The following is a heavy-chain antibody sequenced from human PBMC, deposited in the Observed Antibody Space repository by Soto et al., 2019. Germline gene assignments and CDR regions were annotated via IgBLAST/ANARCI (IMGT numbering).Heavy chain of an antibody. Sequence: QVQLVESGGGVVQPGRSLRLSCAASGFTFSSYGMHWVRQAPGKGLEWVAVISYDGSNKYYADSVKGRFTISRDNSKNTLYLQMNSLRAEDTAVYYCATDPAALDMITFGGVIVRNDYWGHGTLVTVSS. CDR3: ATDPAALDMITFGGVIVRNDY. CDR2: ISYDGSNK. J-gene: IGHJ4*01. CDR1: GFTFSSYG. D-gene: IGHD3-16*02. V-gene: IGHV3-30*03.